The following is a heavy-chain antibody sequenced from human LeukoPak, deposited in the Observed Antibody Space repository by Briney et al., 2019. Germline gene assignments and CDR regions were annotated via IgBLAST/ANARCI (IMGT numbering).Heavy chain of an antibody. CDR3: ARVGLWGYSYGYDRGTGDY. CDR2: IYSGGST. CDR1: GFTVSSNY. D-gene: IGHD5-18*01. Sequence: TGGSLRLSCSASGFTVSSNYMSWVRQAPGKGLEWVSVIYSGGSTYYADSVKGRFTISRDNSKNTLYLQMNSLRAEDTAVYYCARVGLWGYSYGYDRGTGDYWGQGTLVTVSS. J-gene: IGHJ4*02. V-gene: IGHV3-66*01.